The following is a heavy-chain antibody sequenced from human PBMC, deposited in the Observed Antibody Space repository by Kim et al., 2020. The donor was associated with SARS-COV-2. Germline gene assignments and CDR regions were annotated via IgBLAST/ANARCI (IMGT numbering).Heavy chain of an antibody. J-gene: IGHJ4*02. D-gene: IGHD3-10*01. Sequence: YSQNFQARVTITRDPSASTAYVELSSLRSEDTAVYFCAREGAFGSGSFDYWGQGTLVTVSS. V-gene: IGHV1-3*01. CDR3: AREGAFGSGSFDY.